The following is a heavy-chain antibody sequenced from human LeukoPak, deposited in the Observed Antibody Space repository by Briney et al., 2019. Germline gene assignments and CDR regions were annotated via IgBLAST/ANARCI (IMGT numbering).Heavy chain of an antibody. CDR3: ARRTTVAYFDY. V-gene: IGHV4-30-2*03. CDR1: GGSISSGDYS. D-gene: IGHD4-23*01. CDR2: IYYRGST. Sequence: PSQTLSLTCAVSGGSISSGDYSWSWIRQPPGKGLEWIGSIYYRGSTSYNPSLKSRFTISVITSRNQFSLRLTSVTAADTAVYFCARRTTVAYFDYWGQGTLVTVSS. J-gene: IGHJ4*02.